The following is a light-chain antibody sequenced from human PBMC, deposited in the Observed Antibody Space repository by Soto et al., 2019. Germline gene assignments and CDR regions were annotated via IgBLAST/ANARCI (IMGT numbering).Light chain of an antibody. CDR1: QSISTW. Sequence: IQMTQSPSTLSASVGDRVTITCRASQSISTWLAWYQQKPGKAPKLLIYKASNLEGGVPSRFSGSGSGTEFTITINSLQTDDFATYYCQQYNTYPLSFGGGTRVAI. CDR2: KAS. V-gene: IGKV1-5*03. J-gene: IGKJ4*01. CDR3: QQYNTYPLS.